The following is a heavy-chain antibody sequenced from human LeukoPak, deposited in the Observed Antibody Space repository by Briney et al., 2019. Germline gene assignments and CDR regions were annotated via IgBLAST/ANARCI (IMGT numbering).Heavy chain of an antibody. CDR3: ASTAPSPFYYYYYGMDV. CDR1: GYTFTGYY. Sequence: ASVKVSCKASGYTFTGYYMHWVRQAPGQGLEWMGWINPNNGGTNYAQKFQGRVTMTRDTSISTAYMELSRLRSDDTAVYYCASTAPSPFYYYYYGMDVWGQGTTVTVSS. V-gene: IGHV1-2*02. J-gene: IGHJ6*02. CDR2: INPNNGGT.